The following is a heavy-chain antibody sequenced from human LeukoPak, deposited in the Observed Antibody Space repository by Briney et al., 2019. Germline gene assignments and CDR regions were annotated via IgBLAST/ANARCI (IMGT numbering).Heavy chain of an antibody. J-gene: IGHJ4*02. D-gene: IGHD3-22*01. CDR2: INPNSGGT. Sequence: GASVKVSCKASGYTFTSYGISWVRQAPGQGLEWMGWINPNSGGTNYAQKSQGRVTMTRDTSISTAYMELSRLRSDDTAVYYCARPYYYDSSGYYYNSMNYYFDYWGQGTLVTVSS. V-gene: IGHV1-2*02. CDR1: GYTFTSYG. CDR3: ARPYYYDSSGYYYNSMNYYFDY.